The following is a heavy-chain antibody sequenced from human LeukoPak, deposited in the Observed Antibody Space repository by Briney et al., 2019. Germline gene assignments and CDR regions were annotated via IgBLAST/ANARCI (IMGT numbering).Heavy chain of an antibody. J-gene: IGHJ6*03. V-gene: IGHV3-30*18. CDR3: AKDADYHYMDV. Sequence: GGSLRLSCAASGFTFSSYGMHWVRQAPGKGLEWVAVISYDGSNKYCADSVKGRFTISRDNTKNTLYLQMNSLRAEDTAVYYCAKDADYHYMDVWGKGTTVTVSS. CDR1: GFTFSSYG. CDR2: ISYDGSNK.